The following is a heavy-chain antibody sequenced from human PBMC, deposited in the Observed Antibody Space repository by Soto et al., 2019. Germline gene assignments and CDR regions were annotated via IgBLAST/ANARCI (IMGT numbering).Heavy chain of an antibody. CDR3: AREGSGYNF. D-gene: IGHD5-12*01. V-gene: IGHV1-69*13. J-gene: IGHJ1*01. CDR2: IIPVFGRP. CDR1: GGTFSSFG. Sequence: GASVKVSCKASGGTFSSFGISWVRQAPGQGLEWMGGIIPVFGRPNYAQRFRGRLTNTAYESTITGYMELIELISEDTAVYYCAREGSGYNFWGQGTQVTVSS.